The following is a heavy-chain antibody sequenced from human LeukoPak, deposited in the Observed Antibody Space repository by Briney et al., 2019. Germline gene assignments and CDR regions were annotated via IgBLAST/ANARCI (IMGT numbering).Heavy chain of an antibody. D-gene: IGHD1-26*01. V-gene: IGHV3-30*02. CDR2: IRYDGSNK. J-gene: IGHJ4*02. Sequence: GGSLRLSCAASGFTFSSYGMHWVRQAPDKGLEWVAFIRYDGSNKYYADSVKGRFTISRDNSKNTLYLQMNSLGAEDTAVYYCAKDDSGSYYGSTIYWGQGTLVTVSS. CDR1: GFTFSSYG. CDR3: AKDDSGSYYGSTIY.